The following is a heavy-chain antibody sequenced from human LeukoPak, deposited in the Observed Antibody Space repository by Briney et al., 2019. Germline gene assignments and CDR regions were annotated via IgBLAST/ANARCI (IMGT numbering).Heavy chain of an antibody. CDR1: GGSISSYY. D-gene: IGHD2-15*01. J-gene: IGHJ3*02. Sequence: PSETLSLTCTVSGGSISSYYWSWIRQPPGKGLEWIGYIYYSGSTNYNPPLKSRVTISVDKSKNQFSLKLSSVTAADTAVYYCARVGRTGVVADIWGQGTMVTVSS. CDR2: IYYSGST. CDR3: ARVGRTGVVADI. V-gene: IGHV4-59*12.